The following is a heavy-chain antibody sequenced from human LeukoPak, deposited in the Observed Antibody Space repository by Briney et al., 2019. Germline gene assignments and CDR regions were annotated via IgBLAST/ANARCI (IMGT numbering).Heavy chain of an antibody. Sequence: ASVKVSCKASGYTFTSYYMHWVRQAPGQGLEWRGIINPNSGGTNYAQKFQGRVTMTRDTSISTAYMELSRLRSDDTAVYYCARELDNCSGGSCYWDYWGQGTLVTVSS. CDR1: GYTFTSYY. CDR2: INPNSGGT. J-gene: IGHJ4*02. D-gene: IGHD2-15*01. CDR3: ARELDNCSGGSCYWDY. V-gene: IGHV1-2*02.